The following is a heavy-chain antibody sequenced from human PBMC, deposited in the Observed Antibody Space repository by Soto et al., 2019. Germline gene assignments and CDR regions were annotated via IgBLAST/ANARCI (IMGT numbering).Heavy chain of an antibody. CDR1: GFTFSSYA. Sequence: GGSLRLSCAASGFTFSSYAMSWVRQAPGKGLEWVSAISGSGGSTYYADSVRGRFTISRDNSKNTLYLQMNNLRAEDTAVYYCAKPNDILTGYYWFDYWGQGTLVT. CDR2: ISGSGGST. J-gene: IGHJ4*02. D-gene: IGHD3-9*01. V-gene: IGHV3-23*01. CDR3: AKPNDILTGYYWFDY.